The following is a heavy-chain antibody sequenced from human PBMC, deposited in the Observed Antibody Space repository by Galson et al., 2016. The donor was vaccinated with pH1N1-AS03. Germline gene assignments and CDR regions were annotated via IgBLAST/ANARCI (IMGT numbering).Heavy chain of an antibody. D-gene: IGHD3-10*01. Sequence: SVKVSCKASGYTFTLHFVHWLRHVPGQGLEWMGFINPNVGYTHVPQKFQGRVSMTRDTSTTTIYMELSGLRTEDRAISYCARDKGDVKSGRKDWFDTWGQGTLVTVSS. CDR1: GYTFTLHF. CDR3: ARDKGDVKSGRKDWFDT. CDR2: INPNVGYT. V-gene: IGHV1-46*03. J-gene: IGHJ5*02.